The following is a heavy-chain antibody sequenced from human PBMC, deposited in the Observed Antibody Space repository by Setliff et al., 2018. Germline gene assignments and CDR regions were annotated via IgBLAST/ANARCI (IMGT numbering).Heavy chain of an antibody. Sequence: SETLSLTCTVSGYSISNDYFWGWIRQPPGKGLEWIGSIYHSGSTSYYPSLKSRVTISMDTSKNQFSLRVSSVTAADTAVYYCARSFSRREKFLLDYWGQGALVTVSS. J-gene: IGHJ4*02. CDR2: IYHSGST. V-gene: IGHV4-38-2*02. CDR3: ARSFSRREKFLLDY. CDR1: GYSISNDYF.